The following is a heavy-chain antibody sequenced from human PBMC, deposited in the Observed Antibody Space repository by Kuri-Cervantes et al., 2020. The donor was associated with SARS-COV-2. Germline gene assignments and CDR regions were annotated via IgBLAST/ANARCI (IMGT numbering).Heavy chain of an antibody. CDR1: GGSTSSQSYY. V-gene: IGHV4-39*01. J-gene: IGHJ4*02. D-gene: IGHD2-2*01. Sequence: SETLSLTCAVSGGSTSSQSYYWGWIRQPPGKGLEWVGSVYYSGTTYYNPALKSRVTISLDTSKNQFSLKLSSVTAADTAVYYCARVGAYLGYCSSTSCYGPFDYWGQGTLVTVSS. CDR3: ARVGAYLGYCSSTSCYGPFDY. CDR2: VYYSGTT.